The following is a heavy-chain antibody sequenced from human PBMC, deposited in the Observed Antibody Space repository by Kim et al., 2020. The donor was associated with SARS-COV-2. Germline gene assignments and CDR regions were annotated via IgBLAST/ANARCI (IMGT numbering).Heavy chain of an antibody. Sequence: SETLSLTCTVSGGSISSSSYYWGWIRQPPGKGLEWIGSIYYSGSTYYNPSLKSRVTISVDTSKNQFSLKLSSVTAADTAVYYCARHSRTDYDILTGYCSPFDPWGQGTLVTVSS. CDR2: IYYSGST. CDR1: GGSISSSSYY. J-gene: IGHJ5*02. V-gene: IGHV4-39*01. D-gene: IGHD3-9*01. CDR3: ARHSRTDYDILTGYCSPFDP.